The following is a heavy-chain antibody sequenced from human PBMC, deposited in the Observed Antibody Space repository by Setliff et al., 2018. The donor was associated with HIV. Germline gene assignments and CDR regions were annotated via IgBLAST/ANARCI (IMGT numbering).Heavy chain of an antibody. CDR2: INPNSGGT. J-gene: IGHJ4*01. CDR3: ARVGSYWTQFDY. CDR1: GYTFTGYY. D-gene: IGHD2-15*01. V-gene: IGHV1-2*02. Sequence: ASVKVSCKASGYTFTGYYMHWVRQAPGQGLEWMGWINPNSGGTDYAQKFQGRVTMTRDTSISTAYMELSRLRSDDTAVYYCARVGSYWTQFDYWGQGTLVTVSS.